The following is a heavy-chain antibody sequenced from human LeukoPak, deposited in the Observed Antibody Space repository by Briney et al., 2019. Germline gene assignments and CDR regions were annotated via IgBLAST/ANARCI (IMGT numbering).Heavy chain of an antibody. CDR3: ARDRSSGWSLYYYYYMDV. Sequence: VASVKVSCKASGYTFTGYYMHWVRQAPGQGLEWMGWINPNSGGTNYAQKLQGRVTMTTDTSTSTAYMELRSLRSDDTAVYYCARDRSSGWSLYYYYYMDVWGKGTTVTISS. CDR2: INPNSGGT. D-gene: IGHD6-19*01. CDR1: GYTFTGYY. V-gene: IGHV1-2*02. J-gene: IGHJ6*03.